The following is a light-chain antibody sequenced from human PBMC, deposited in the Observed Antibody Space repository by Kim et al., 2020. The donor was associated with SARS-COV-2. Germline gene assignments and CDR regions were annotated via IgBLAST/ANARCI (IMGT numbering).Light chain of an antibody. CDR1: SSNIGGDT. CDR3: AAWDDTLDGPV. V-gene: IGLV1-44*01. CDR2: GLN. J-gene: IGLJ3*02. Sequence: GQRVTISCFGSSSNIGGDTVNWYQQVPGRAPKLLSYGLNQRPSGVPDRFAASKSDTSASLAISGLQSGDEADYYCAAWDDTLDGPVFGGGTQLTVL.